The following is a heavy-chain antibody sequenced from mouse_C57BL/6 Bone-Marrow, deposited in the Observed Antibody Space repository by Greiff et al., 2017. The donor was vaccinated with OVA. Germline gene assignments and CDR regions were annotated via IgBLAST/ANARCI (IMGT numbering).Heavy chain of an antibody. Sequence: VQLKQSGPVLVKPGASVKMSCKASGYTFTDYYMNWVKQSHGKSLEWIGVINPYNGGTSYNQKFKGKATLTVDKSSSTAYMELNSLTSEDSAVYYCAREGAYYSNYEAYWGQGTLVTVSA. V-gene: IGHV1-19*01. CDR3: AREGAYYSNYEAY. D-gene: IGHD2-5*01. CDR1: GYTFTDYY. J-gene: IGHJ3*01. CDR2: INPYNGGT.